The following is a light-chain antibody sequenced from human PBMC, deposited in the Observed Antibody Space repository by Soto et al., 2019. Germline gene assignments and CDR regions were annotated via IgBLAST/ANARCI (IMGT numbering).Light chain of an antibody. J-gene: IGLJ3*02. CDR2: DVV. Sequence: QSALTQPPSASGSPGQSVTISCTGTSSDVGAYPYVSWYQQHPGKAPKLMIYDVVKRPSGVPDRFSGSKSGNTASLTVSGLQTEDEADYYCCSYTGGNSLVFGAGTKVTVL. CDR3: CSYTGGNSLV. CDR1: SSDVGAYPY. V-gene: IGLV2-8*01.